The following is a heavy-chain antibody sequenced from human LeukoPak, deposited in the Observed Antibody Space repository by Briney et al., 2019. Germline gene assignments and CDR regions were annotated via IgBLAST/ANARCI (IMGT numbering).Heavy chain of an antibody. J-gene: IGHJ4*02. CDR1: GGSISSYY. V-gene: IGHV4-4*07. D-gene: IGHD6-13*01. Sequence: SETLSLTCTVSGGSISSYYWSWIRQPAGKGLEWIGRIYTSGSTNYNPSLKSRVTMTVDTSKNQFSLKLSSVTAADTAVYYCAGGYSMGLFDYWGQGTLVTVSS. CDR2: IYTSGST. CDR3: AGGYSMGLFDY.